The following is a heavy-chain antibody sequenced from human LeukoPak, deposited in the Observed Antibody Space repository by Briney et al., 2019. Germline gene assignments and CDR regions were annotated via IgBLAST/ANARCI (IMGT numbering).Heavy chain of an antibody. J-gene: IGHJ1*01. V-gene: IGHV3-74*01. D-gene: IGHD3-22*01. CDR3: ARAPSEIGGYYPEYFRH. Sequence: GGSLRLSCAASGFTFSNYWMHWVRQAPGKGLVWVSRIKSDGSTNYADSVKGRFTISRDNANNTLSLQMNSLRAEDTGVYYCARAPSEIGGYYPEYFRHWGQGTLVTVSS. CDR1: GFTFSNYW. CDR2: IKSDGST.